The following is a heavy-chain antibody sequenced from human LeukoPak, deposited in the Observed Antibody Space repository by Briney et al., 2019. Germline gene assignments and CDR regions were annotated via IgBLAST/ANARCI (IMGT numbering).Heavy chain of an antibody. CDR2: IYYSGST. CDR3: ARRSMDSSSSAFDY. V-gene: IGHV4-39*01. J-gene: IGHJ4*02. Sequence: SETLSLTCTVSGGSISSSSYYWGWIRRPPGKGLEWSGSIYYSGSTYYNPSLKSRVTISVDTCKNQFSLKLSSVTAAGTAVYYCARRSMDSSSSAFDYWGQGTLVTVSS. CDR1: GGSISSSSYY. D-gene: IGHD6-6*01.